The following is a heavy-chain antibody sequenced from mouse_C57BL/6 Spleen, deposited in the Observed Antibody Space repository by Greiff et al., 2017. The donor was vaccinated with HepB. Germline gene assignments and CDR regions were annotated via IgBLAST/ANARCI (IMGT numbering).Heavy chain of an antibody. CDR1: GFTFSSYA. Sequence: EVKLVESGGGLVKPGGSLKLSCAASGFTFSSYAMSWVRQTPEKRLEWVATISDGGSYTYYPDNVKGRFTISRDNAKNNLYLQMSHLKSEDTAMYYCARDGLRDLPNGYAMDYWGQGTSVTVSS. D-gene: IGHD5-5*01. CDR3: ARDGLRDLPNGYAMDY. V-gene: IGHV5-4*01. J-gene: IGHJ4*01. CDR2: ISDGGSYT.